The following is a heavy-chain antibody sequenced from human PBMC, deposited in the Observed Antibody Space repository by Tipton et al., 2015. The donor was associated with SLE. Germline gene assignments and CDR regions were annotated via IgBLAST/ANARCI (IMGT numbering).Heavy chain of an antibody. V-gene: IGHV4-59*12. CDR2: TYYSGST. CDR3: ARDAYYYDSSEGFDY. Sequence: TLSLTCTVSGGSFSSYYWSWIRQPPGKGLEWIGYTYYSGSTNYNPSLKSRVTISVDTSKNQFSLKLSSVTAADTAVYYCARDAYYYDSSEGFDYWGQGTLVTVSS. D-gene: IGHD3-22*01. J-gene: IGHJ4*02. CDR1: GGSFSSYY.